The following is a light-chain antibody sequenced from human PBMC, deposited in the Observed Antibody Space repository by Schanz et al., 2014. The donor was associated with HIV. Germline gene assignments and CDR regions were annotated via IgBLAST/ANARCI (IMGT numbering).Light chain of an antibody. V-gene: IGKV3-20*01. CDR1: QSVSSSY. Sequence: EIVLTQSPGTLSLSPGERATLSCRASQSVSSSYLAWYQQKPGQAPRLLIYGASSRATGIPDRFSGSGSGTDFTLTISRLEPEDLAVYYCQQYDSPPWAFGQGTKVEVK. CDR3: QQYDSPPWA. J-gene: IGKJ1*01. CDR2: GAS.